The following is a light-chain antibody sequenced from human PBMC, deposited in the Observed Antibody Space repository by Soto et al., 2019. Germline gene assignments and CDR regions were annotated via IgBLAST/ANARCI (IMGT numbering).Light chain of an antibody. CDR1: SSDVGAYNY. V-gene: IGLV2-11*01. Sequence: QSALTQPRSVSGSPGQSVTISCTGTSSDVGAYNYVFWYKQYPGKAPKLIIYDVTQRPSGVPDRFSGSKSGNTASLTISGLQAYAEADYHCCSYTGRYSVVFGGGTQLTVL. J-gene: IGLJ2*01. CDR3: CSYTGRYSVV. CDR2: DVT.